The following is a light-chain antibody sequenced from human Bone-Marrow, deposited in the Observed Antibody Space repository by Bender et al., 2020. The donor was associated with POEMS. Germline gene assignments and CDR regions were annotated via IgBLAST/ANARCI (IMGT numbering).Light chain of an antibody. V-gene: IGLV1-44*01. CDR3: CSYAGSNTFGV. Sequence: QSVLTQSPSASGTPGQRVTISCSGSSSNIGTNPVNWYQQLPGTAPKLLIYINNQRPSGVPDRFSGSKSGNTASLTISGLQAEDEADYYCCSYAGSNTFGVFGGGTKLTVL. J-gene: IGLJ3*02. CDR1: SSNIGTNP. CDR2: INN.